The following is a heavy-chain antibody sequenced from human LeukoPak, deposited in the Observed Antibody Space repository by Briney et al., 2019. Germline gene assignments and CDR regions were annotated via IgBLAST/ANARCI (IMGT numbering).Heavy chain of an antibody. Sequence: LGGSLRLSCAASGFTFSSYGMHWVRQAPGKGLEWVAFIRFDGSNKHYADSVKGRFTISRDNSKNTLYLQMNSLRAEDTAVYYFVKDTSGGPYWGQGSLVSVSS. V-gene: IGHV3-30*02. CDR3: VKDTSGGPY. J-gene: IGHJ4*02. D-gene: IGHD3-16*01. CDR1: GFTFSSYG. CDR2: IRFDGSNK.